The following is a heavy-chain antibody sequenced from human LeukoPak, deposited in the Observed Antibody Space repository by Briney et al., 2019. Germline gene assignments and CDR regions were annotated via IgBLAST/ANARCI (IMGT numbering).Heavy chain of an antibody. V-gene: IGHV3-74*01. J-gene: IGHJ3*02. CDR1: GNYW. CDR3: ARGWRFDI. Sequence: GGSLRLSCAASGNYWMHWVRQAPGKGLVWDSHINSDGSWTSYADSVKGRFTISKDNAKNTVYLQMNSLRAGDTAVYYCARGWRFDIWGQGTMVTVSS. D-gene: IGHD2-15*01. CDR2: INSDGSWT.